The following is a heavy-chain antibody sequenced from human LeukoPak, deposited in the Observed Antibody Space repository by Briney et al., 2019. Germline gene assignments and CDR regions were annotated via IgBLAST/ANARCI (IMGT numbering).Heavy chain of an antibody. CDR3: PPSMGGGNIDY. CDR1: GFTFSSYS. Sequence: GGSLRLSCAASGFTFSSYSMNWVRQAPGKGLEWVSYISSTTSTIYYADSVKGRFTISRDSSKNTLYLQLNSLRADDTAVYYCPPSMGGGNIDYWGQGALVTVSS. CDR2: ISSTTSTI. D-gene: IGHD3-16*01. J-gene: IGHJ4*02. V-gene: IGHV3-48*01.